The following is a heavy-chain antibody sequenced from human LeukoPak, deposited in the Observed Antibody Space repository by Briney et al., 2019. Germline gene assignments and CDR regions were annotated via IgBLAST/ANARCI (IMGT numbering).Heavy chain of an antibody. CDR1: GYTFPSYY. CDR2: INPSGGST. D-gene: IGHD6-13*01. Sequence: ASVKVSCKASGYTFPSYYMHWVRQAPGQGLEWMGIINPSGGSTSYAQKFQGRVTMTRDTSTSTVYMELSSLRSEDTAVYYCARLAVQGWFDPWGQGTLVTVSS. J-gene: IGHJ5*02. V-gene: IGHV1-46*03. CDR3: ARLAVQGWFDP.